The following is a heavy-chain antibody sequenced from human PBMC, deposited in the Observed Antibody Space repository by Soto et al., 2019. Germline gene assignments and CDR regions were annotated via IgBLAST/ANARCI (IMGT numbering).Heavy chain of an antibody. J-gene: IGHJ4*02. CDR3: TRRSSGNYYFDY. Sequence: GSLRTSFTTFGLTCGVYCMNLIRQGSGKGLERVNFIRSVAYGGTTENAWSVKGRFTISRDDSKSITYLQMNSQKTEDTAVYYCTRRSSGNYYFDYWGQGTLVTVS. CDR2: IRSVAYGGTT. D-gene: IGHD6-6*01. CDR1: GLTCGVYC. V-gene: IGHV3-49*03.